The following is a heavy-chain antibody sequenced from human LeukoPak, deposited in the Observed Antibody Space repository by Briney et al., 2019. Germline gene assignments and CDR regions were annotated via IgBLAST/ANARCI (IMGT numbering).Heavy chain of an antibody. Sequence: GGSLRLSCAASGFTFSSYAMSWVRQAPGKGLEWVSAISGSGGSTYYADSVKGRFTISRDNSKNTLYLQMNSLRAEDTAVYYCAKDLYGSGSPYLYYFDYWGQGTLVTVSS. CDR3: AKDLYGSGSPYLYYFDY. CDR1: GFTFSSYA. D-gene: IGHD3-10*01. V-gene: IGHV3-23*01. J-gene: IGHJ4*02. CDR2: ISGSGGST.